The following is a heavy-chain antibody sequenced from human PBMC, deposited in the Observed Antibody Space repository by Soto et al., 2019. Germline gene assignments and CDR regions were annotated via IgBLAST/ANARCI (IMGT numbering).Heavy chain of an antibody. CDR2: IKQDGSQK. CDR3: ASAYYYDSSGYSTGGY. V-gene: IGHV3-7*01. D-gene: IGHD3-22*01. CDR1: GLTFSSYW. J-gene: IGHJ4*02. Sequence: GGSLRLSCAASGLTFSSYWMSWVRQAPGKGLEWVANIKQDGSQKYYVDSVKGRFTISRDNAKNSLYLQMNSLRVEDTAVYYCASAYYYDSSGYSTGGYWGQGTLVTVSS.